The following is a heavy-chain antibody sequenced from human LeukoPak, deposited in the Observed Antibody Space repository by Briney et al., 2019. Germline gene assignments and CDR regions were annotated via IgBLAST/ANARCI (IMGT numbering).Heavy chain of an antibody. CDR1: GGSISSYY. CDR2: IFHIGRT. Sequence: SETLSLTCPLSGGSISSYYWSWIRQPPGKGRDWLGFIFHIGRTDNNPPLKSRSTTPADTSKNQFSLRLSSVTAADTAVYYCARVFSAAAVDYWGQGTLVTVSS. V-gene: IGHV4-59*01. D-gene: IGHD6-13*01. J-gene: IGHJ4*02. CDR3: ARVFSAAAVDY.